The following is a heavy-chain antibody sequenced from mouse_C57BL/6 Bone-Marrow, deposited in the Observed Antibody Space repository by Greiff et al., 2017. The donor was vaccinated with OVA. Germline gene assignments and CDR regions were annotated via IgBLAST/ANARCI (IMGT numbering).Heavy chain of an antibody. D-gene: IGHD1-1*01. Sequence: QVQLQQPGAELVMPGASVKLSCKASGYTFTSYWMHWVKQRPGQGLEWIGEIDPSDSYTNYNQKFKGKSTLTVDKSSSTGYMQLSSLTSEDSAVYYCARDHYYGSSSPFDYWGQGTTLTVSS. J-gene: IGHJ2*01. V-gene: IGHV1-69*01. CDR2: IDPSDSYT. CDR1: GYTFTSYW. CDR3: ARDHYYGSSSPFDY.